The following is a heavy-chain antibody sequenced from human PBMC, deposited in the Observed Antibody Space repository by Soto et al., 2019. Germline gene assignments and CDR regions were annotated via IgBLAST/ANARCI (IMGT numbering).Heavy chain of an antibody. V-gene: IGHV3-66*04. CDR3: ASQYGGYGWFDT. J-gene: IGHJ5*02. CDR1: GLTVSSNY. Sequence: DVQLVESGGGLVQPGGSLRLACAASGLTVSSNYMNWVRQAPGKGLEWVSVIYSGGSKYYADSVKGRFTISRDNSKNTLYLQMHSLRAEDTAVYYCASQYGGYGWFDTWGQGTPVTVSS. CDR2: IYSGGSK. D-gene: IGHD2-15*01.